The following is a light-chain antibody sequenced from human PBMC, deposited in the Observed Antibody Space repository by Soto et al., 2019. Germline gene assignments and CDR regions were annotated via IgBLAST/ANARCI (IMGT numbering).Light chain of an antibody. CDR2: DAS. CDR1: QDISNY. V-gene: IGKV1-33*01. Sequence: DIQMTQSPSSLSASVGDRVTITSQASQDISNYLNWYQQKPGKAPKLLIYDASNLETGVPSRFSGSVSGTDFTFTISGLQPEDTATYYCQQYENPLLTFGGGTKVEIK. CDR3: QQYENPLLT. J-gene: IGKJ4*01.